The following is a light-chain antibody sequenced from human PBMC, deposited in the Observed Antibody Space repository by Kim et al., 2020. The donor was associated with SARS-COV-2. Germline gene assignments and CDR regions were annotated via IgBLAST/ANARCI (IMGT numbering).Light chain of an antibody. CDR3: HQYFSIPYT. CDR1: QSVLYSSNNKNY. CDR2: WAS. J-gene: IGKJ2*01. Sequence: RATITCKSSQSVLYSSNNKNYLAWFQQRPGQPPKLLVYWASTRDSGVPDRFSDSGSGTDFTLTISSLRPEDVAVYYCHQYFSIPYTFGQGTKLEI. V-gene: IGKV4-1*01.